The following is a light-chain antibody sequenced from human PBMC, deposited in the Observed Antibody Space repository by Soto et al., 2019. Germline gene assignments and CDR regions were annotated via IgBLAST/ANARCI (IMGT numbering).Light chain of an antibody. V-gene: IGLV2-23*02. CDR1: GSDVRDYNL. J-gene: IGLJ2*01. Sequence: QSALTQPASVSGSPGQAITISCTGTGSDVRDYNLVSWYQQHPGKAPKLIIYEVTKRPSGVSNRFSGSKSGNTASLTISGLQAEDEADYYCSSYAGSRTCVFGGGTKLTVL. CDR2: EVT. CDR3: SSYAGSRTCV.